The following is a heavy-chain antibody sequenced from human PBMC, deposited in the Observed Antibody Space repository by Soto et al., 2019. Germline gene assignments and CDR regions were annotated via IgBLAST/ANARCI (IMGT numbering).Heavy chain of an antibody. D-gene: IGHD6-6*01. Sequence: GGSLRLCCAAAGVPFKDYSMHWVRPAPGKGLEWVSGINWNSGFIVYADSVKGRFTISRDNAKNSLYLQMNSLRPEDTAVYYCAKSTYSSSSASEQWGQGTLVTVSS. CDR2: INWNSGFI. CDR3: AKSTYSSSSASEQ. V-gene: IGHV3-9*01. J-gene: IGHJ4*02. CDR1: GVPFKDYS.